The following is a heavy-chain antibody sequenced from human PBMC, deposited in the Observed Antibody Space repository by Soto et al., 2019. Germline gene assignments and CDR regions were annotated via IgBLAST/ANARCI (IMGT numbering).Heavy chain of an antibody. Sequence: QVQLQESGPGLVKPSQTLPLTCTVSGASIGSGGYYWSWIRQHPGKGLEWIAFISYSGNPYYNPSLKRRVTLSIDTSPNQFSLNVNSVTDADTAVYYCSRSQSNWFERWGQGTLVIVSA. V-gene: IGHV4-31*03. CDR2: ISYSGNP. CDR3: SRSQSNWFER. CDR1: GASIGSGGYY. J-gene: IGHJ5*02.